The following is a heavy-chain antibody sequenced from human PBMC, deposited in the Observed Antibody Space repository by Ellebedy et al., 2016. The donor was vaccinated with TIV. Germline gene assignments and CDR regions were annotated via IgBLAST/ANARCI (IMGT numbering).Heavy chain of an antibody. CDR3: ASGPVPYFMDV. V-gene: IGHV1-69*13. D-gene: IGHD2/OR15-2a*01. CDR2: IIPIFGPA. Sequence: AASVKVSCKASGGSFSKYTLSWVRQAPGQGLEWMGGIIPIFGPANYARKFQGRVTINADESTSTDYMELSSLGSDDTAVYYCASGPVPYFMDVWGQGTTVTVSS. CDR1: GGSFSKYT. J-gene: IGHJ6*02.